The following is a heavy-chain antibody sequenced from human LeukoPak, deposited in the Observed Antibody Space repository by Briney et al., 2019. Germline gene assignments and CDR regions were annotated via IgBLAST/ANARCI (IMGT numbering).Heavy chain of an antibody. Sequence: PGGSLRLSCAASGFTFSSYAMSWVRQAPGKGLEWVSAISGSGGSTYYADSVKGRFTISRDNSKNTLYLQMNSLRAEDTAVYYCAREHGGCYDFWSGYENWFDPWGQGTLVTVSS. V-gene: IGHV3-23*01. CDR3: AREHGGCYDFWSGYENWFDP. J-gene: IGHJ5*02. D-gene: IGHD3-3*01. CDR2: ISGSGGST. CDR1: GFTFSSYA.